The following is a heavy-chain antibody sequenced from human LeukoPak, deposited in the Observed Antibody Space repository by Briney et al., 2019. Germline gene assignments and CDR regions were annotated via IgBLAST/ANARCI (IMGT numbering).Heavy chain of an antibody. CDR3: ANHRTPDRYHWNYFDY. CDR2: IGGHVHST. J-gene: IGHJ4*02. V-gene: IGHV3-23*01. CDR1: GFTFRNSA. D-gene: IGHD1-20*01. Sequence: PGGSLRLSCAASGFTFRNSAMSWVRQPPGTGLEWVSSIGGHVHSTYYADSVIGRFTVSRDDSKNTLYLQMNSLRADDTAIYYCANHRTPDRYHWNYFDYWGQGTLVTVSS.